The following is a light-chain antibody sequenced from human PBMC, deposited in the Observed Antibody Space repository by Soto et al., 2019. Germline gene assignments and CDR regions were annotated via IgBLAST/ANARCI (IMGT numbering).Light chain of an antibody. CDR2: GAS. CDR3: QYYYSSAPTWT. J-gene: IGKJ1*01. Sequence: ETVLTQSPGTLSLSPGERATLSCRASQSVSSSYLAWYQHKPGQAPRLLIYGASSRATGIPDRFTGSGSGTDFTLTISRLEPEDFAVDSCQYYYSSAPTWTFGQGTKVEIK. V-gene: IGKV3-20*01. CDR1: QSVSSSY.